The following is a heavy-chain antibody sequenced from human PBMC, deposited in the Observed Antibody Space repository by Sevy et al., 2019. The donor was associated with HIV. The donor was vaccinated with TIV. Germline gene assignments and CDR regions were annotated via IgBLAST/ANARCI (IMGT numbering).Heavy chain of an antibody. V-gene: IGHV1-18*01. Sequence: ASVQVSCKASGYIFTSYDISWVRQAPGEGLEWMGRISGYNGETNYAQKFHGRVTMTTDTSSSTAYMELRSLRSDDTALYYCASEGVADRSARLQYYYYGMDVWGQGTTVTVSS. D-gene: IGHD2-8*01. CDR1: GYIFTSYD. CDR2: ISGYNGET. J-gene: IGHJ6*02. CDR3: ASEGVADRSARLQYYYYGMDV.